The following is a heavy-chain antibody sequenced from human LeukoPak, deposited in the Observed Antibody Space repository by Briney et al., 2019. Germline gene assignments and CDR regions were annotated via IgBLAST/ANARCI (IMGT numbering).Heavy chain of an antibody. V-gene: IGHV3-23*01. Sequence: GGSLRLSCAASGVTFSSYAMSWVRQAPGKGLEWVSAIGGSTYYADSVKGRFTISRDNSKSTLYLQLNSLRAEDTAVYYCAKSQPYTATYYDYWGQGTLVTVSS. CDR3: AKSQPYTATYYDY. CDR1: GVTFSSYA. CDR2: IGGST. J-gene: IGHJ4*02. D-gene: IGHD2-2*02.